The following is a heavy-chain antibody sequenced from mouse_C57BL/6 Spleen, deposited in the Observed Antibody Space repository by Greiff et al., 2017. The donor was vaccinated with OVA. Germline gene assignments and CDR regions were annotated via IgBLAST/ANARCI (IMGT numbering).Heavy chain of an antibody. V-gene: IGHV1-15*01. Sequence: QVQLKQSGAELVRPGASVTLSCKASGYTFTDYEMHWVKQTPVHGLEWIGAIDPETGGTAYNQKFKGKAILTADKSSSTAYMELRSLTSEDSAVYYCTRRDITTVVPPFDVWGTGTTVTVSS. CDR1: GYTFTDYE. CDR2: IDPETGGT. CDR3: TRRDITTVVPPFDV. J-gene: IGHJ1*03. D-gene: IGHD1-1*01.